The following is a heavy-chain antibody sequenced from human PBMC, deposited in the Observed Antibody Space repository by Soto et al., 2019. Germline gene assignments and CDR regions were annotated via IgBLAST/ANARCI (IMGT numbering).Heavy chain of an antibody. D-gene: IGHD1-26*01. CDR2: IYDSGSP. CDR3: ARGVGSSPPRY. J-gene: IGHJ4*02. V-gene: IGHV4-59*01. Sequence: SETLSLTCTISGGSISVYYWSWIRQPPGQALEWIGYIYDSGSPYYNPSLRSRVIISADTSKNQISLKLTSVTVADTAVYYCARGVGSSPPRYWGRGTLVTVSS. CDR1: GGSISVYY.